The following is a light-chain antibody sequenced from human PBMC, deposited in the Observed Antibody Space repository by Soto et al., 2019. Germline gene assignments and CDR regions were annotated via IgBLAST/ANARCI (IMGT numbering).Light chain of an antibody. CDR2: ATS. Sequence: EIVLTQSPGTLSLSPGERATLSCRASQSIRSTLLAWYQQKPGQAPRLLIYATSSRATGIPDRFGGSGSGTDFTLTISRLEPEDFAVYYCQQYGSSPQFGQGTKLEIK. CDR3: QQYGSSPQ. V-gene: IGKV3-20*01. J-gene: IGKJ2*01. CDR1: QSIRSTL.